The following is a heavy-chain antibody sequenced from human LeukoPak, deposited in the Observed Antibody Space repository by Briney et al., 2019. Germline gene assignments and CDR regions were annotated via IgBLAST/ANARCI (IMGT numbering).Heavy chain of an antibody. Sequence: GGSLRLSCAASGFTVSSSYMSWVRQAPGRGLEWVSVNYSGGITYYADSVKGRFTISRDNSKNTLYLQMNSLRAEDTAVYYCARDLGGGTYYVGSDNWGQGILVTVSS. CDR3: ARDLGGGTYYVGSDN. CDR1: GFTVSSSY. D-gene: IGHD1-26*01. J-gene: IGHJ4*02. V-gene: IGHV3-66*01. CDR2: NYSGGIT.